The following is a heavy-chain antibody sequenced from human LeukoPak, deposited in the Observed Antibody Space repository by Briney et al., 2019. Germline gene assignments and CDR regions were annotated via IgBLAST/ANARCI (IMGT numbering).Heavy chain of an antibody. CDR2: INTDGSTI. CDR1: GFTFSSYW. J-gene: IGHJ6*02. D-gene: IGHD6-13*01. CDR3: ARDSSSWYASYGMDV. Sequence: GGSLRLSCAPSGFTFSSYWMHWVRQAPGKGLVWVSRINTDGSTITYADSVKGRFTISRDNAKNTLYLQMNSLRAEDTAVYYCARDSSSWYASYGMDVWGQGTTVTVSS. V-gene: IGHV3-74*01.